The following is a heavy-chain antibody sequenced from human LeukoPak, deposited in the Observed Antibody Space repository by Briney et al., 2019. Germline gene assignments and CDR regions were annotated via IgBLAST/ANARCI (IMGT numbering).Heavy chain of an antibody. CDR2: INRGGSSM. Sequence: GGSLRLSCAASGFTFSDYYMSWIRQAPGKGLEWVSYINRGGSSMYYADSVKGRFSVSRDNAKNSLHLLMNSLRAEDTAVYFCAREGLYSDRALDYWGQGTLVTVSS. V-gene: IGHV3-11*04. CDR3: AREGLYSDRALDY. CDR1: GFTFSDYY. J-gene: IGHJ4*02. D-gene: IGHD3-22*01.